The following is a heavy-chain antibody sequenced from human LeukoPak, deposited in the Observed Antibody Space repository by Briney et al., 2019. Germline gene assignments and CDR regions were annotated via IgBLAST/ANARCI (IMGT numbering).Heavy chain of an antibody. CDR3: AREPAEGYCSSTSCRNWFDP. CDR1: GGSFSGYY. V-gene: IGHV4-34*01. J-gene: IGHJ5*02. CDR2: INHSGST. Sequence: SETLSLTCAVYGGSFSGYYWSWIRQPPGKGLEWIGEINHSGSTNYNPSLKSRVTISVDTSKSQFSLKLSSVTAADTAVYYCAREPAEGYCSSTSCRNWFDPWGQGTLVTVSS. D-gene: IGHD2-2*01.